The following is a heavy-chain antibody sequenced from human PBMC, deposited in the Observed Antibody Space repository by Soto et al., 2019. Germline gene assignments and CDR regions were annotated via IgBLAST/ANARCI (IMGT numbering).Heavy chain of an antibody. D-gene: IGHD6-19*01. CDR1: GFTFSSYE. CDR2: ISSSGSTI. J-gene: IGHJ3*02. CDR3: ARASGWPVDAFDI. V-gene: IGHV3-48*03. Sequence: ESGGGLVQPGGSLRLSCAASGFTFSSYEMNWVRQAPGKGLEWVSYISSSGSTIYYADSVKGRFTISRDNAKNSLYLQMNSLRAEDTAVYYCARASGWPVDAFDIWGQGTMVTVSS.